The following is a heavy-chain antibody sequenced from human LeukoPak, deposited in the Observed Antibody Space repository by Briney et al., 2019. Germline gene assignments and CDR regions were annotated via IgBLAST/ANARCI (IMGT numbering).Heavy chain of an antibody. Sequence: PGGSLRLSCAASGFTFSSYSMNWVRQAPGKGLEWVSSISSSSSYIYYADSVKGRFTISRDNAKNSLYLQMNSLRAEDTAVYYCARDLEVTSEGVVSYWGQGTLVTVSS. J-gene: IGHJ4*02. CDR1: GFTFSSYS. D-gene: IGHD2-21*01. V-gene: IGHV3-21*01. CDR2: ISSSSSYI. CDR3: ARDLEVTSEGVVSY.